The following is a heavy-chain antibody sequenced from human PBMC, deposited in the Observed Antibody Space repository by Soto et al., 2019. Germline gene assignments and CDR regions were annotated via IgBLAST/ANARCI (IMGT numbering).Heavy chain of an antibody. D-gene: IGHD4-17*01. CDR3: AKTPPRTTATAYYFDY. CDR2: ITPILDTT. J-gene: IGHJ4*02. V-gene: IGHV1-69*13. CDR1: GDTFSSSYT. Sequence: SVKVSCKASGDTFSSSYTISWVRLAPGQGLEWMGGITPILDTTHYAQKFQDRVTITADESTNTAYMELSSLRSDDTAVYYCAKTPPRTTATAYYFDYWGPGTLVTVSS.